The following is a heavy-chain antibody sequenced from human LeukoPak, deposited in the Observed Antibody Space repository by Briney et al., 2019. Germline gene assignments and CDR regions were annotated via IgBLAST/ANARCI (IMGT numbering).Heavy chain of an antibody. V-gene: IGHV3-23*01. CDR2: ISFSGLAL. CDR3: ATDGSGWSRSS. CDR1: GFTFSSAG. Sequence: GESLRLSCAASGFTFSSAGMTWVRQAPGKGLEWVSTISFSGLALYYADSVKGRFTISRDNSKNMVYLQMNSLRAEDTAIYYCATDGSGWSRSSWGQGTLVTVSS. D-gene: IGHD6-19*01. J-gene: IGHJ5*02.